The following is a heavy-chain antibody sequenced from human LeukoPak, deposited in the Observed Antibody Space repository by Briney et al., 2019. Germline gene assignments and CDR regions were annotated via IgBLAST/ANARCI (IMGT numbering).Heavy chain of an antibody. Sequence: SETLSLTCTVSGGSITSYYWSWIRQPAGKGLEWIGRIYSSGSTNYNPSLKSRVTMSVDTSKNHFSLKLTSVTAADTVVYYCARTTVAGGWVYWGQGSLVTVSS. J-gene: IGHJ4*02. CDR3: ARTTVAGGWVY. V-gene: IGHV4-4*07. CDR1: GGSITSYY. CDR2: IYSSGST. D-gene: IGHD6-19*01.